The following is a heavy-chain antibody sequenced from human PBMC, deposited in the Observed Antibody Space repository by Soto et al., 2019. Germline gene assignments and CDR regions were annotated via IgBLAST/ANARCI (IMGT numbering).Heavy chain of an antibody. J-gene: IGHJ6*02. Sequence: QVQLQESGPGLVKPSQTLSLTCTVSGGSISSGGYYWSWIRQHPGKGLEWIGYIYYSGSTYYNPSLKSRVTISVDTSKNQFSLKLSSVTAADTAVYYCARGGGTKFYYYYGMDVWGQGTTVTVPS. CDR3: ARGGGTKFYYYYGMDV. CDR1: GGSISSGGYY. V-gene: IGHV4-31*03. CDR2: IYYSGST. D-gene: IGHD3-10*01.